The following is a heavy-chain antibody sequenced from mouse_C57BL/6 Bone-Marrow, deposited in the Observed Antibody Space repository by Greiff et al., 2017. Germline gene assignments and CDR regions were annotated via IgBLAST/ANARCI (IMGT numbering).Heavy chain of an antibody. CDR1: GYTFTSYG. CDR3: ARPCGHAMDY. Sequence: QVQLKQSGAELARPGASVTLSCKASGYTFTSYGISWVKQRTGQGLEWIGEIYPRSGNTYYNEKFKGKATLPADKSSSTAYLELRSLPSEDAAFYFCARPCGHAMDYWGQGTSGTVSS. CDR2: IYPRSGNT. V-gene: IGHV1-81*01. J-gene: IGHJ4*01.